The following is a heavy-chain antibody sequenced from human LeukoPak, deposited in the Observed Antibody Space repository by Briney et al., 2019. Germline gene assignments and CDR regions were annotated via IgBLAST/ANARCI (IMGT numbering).Heavy chain of an antibody. V-gene: IGHV4-59*01. CDR3: ARVTYYDFWSGLLGGMDV. J-gene: IGHJ6*02. CDR2: IYYSGTT. D-gene: IGHD3-3*01. Sequence: SETLSLTCAISGGSINNYYWSWIRQPPGKGLEWIGYIYYSGTTNYSPSLNSRVNISLDTAKNQFSLKLSSVTAADTAVYYCARVTYYDFWSGLLGGMDVWGQGTTVTVSS. CDR1: GGSINNYY.